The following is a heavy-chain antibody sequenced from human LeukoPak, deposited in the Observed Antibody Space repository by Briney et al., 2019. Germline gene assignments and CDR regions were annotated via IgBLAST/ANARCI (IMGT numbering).Heavy chain of an antibody. V-gene: IGHV3-74*01. Sequence: GGSLRLSCTASGFRFSDFWMHWVRQAPGKGLVWVSRISGDGYDTNYADSVKGRFTISRDNAQNTLYLQMNSLRAEDTAVYYCASDRVLGSGSLDNWGQGTLVTVSS. CDR3: ASDRVLGSGSLDN. CDR2: ISGDGYDT. D-gene: IGHD3-10*01. CDR1: GFRFSDFW. J-gene: IGHJ4*02.